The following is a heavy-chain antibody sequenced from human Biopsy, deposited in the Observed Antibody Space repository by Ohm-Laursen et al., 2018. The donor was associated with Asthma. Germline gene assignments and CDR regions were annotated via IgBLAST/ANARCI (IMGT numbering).Heavy chain of an antibody. D-gene: IGHD3-9*01. J-gene: IGHJ3*01. V-gene: IGHV1-3*01. CDR3: ARTFYDFFTGQVNDVFDF. Sequence: ASVKVSCNASGYTFIIFAIHWVRQAPGQRLEWMGWLNAGNGKTKYAQKFQGRVTITRDTSESTAYMLLSSLRSEDTAVYYCARTFYDFFTGQVNDVFDFWGQGTMVTVSS. CDR1: GYTFIIFA. CDR2: LNAGNGKT.